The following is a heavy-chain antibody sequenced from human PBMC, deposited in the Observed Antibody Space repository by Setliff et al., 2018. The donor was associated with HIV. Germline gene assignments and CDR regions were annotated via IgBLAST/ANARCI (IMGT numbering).Heavy chain of an antibody. Sequence: GGSLRLSCAASGFTFSSYSMNWVRQAPGKGLEWVSSISSSSSYIYYANSVKGRFTISRDNAKNSLYLQMNSLRAEDKAVYYCASLADTAMVRGTWYFDLWCRGTLVTVSS. CDR2: ISSSSSYI. CDR3: ASLADTAMVRGTWYFDL. CDR1: GFTFSSYS. V-gene: IGHV3-21*01. D-gene: IGHD5-18*01. J-gene: IGHJ2*01.